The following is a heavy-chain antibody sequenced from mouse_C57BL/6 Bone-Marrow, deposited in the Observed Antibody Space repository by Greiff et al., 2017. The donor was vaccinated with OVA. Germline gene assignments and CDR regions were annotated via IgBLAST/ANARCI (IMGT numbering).Heavy chain of an antibody. CDR1: GYTFTDYY. CDR3: ARPGYDYDGYAMDY. Sequence: VQLKQSGPVLVKPGASVKMSCKASGYTFTDYYMNWVKQSHGKSLEWIGVINPYNGGTSYNQKFKGKATLTVDKSSSTAYMELNSLTSEDSAVYYCARPGYDYDGYAMDYWGQGTSVTVSS. D-gene: IGHD2-4*01. CDR2: INPYNGGT. V-gene: IGHV1-19*01. J-gene: IGHJ4*01.